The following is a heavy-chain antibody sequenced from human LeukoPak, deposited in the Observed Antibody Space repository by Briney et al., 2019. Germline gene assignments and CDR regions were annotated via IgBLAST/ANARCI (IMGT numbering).Heavy chain of an antibody. CDR3: ARMSCSSTSCYGPGAFDI. CDR2: ISAYNGNT. Sequence: ASVKVSCKASGYTFTSYGISWVRQAPGQGLEWMGWISAYNGNTNYAQKLQGRVTMTTDTSTSTAYMELRSLRSDDTAVYYCARMSCSSTSCYGPGAFDIWGQGTMVTVSS. J-gene: IGHJ3*02. V-gene: IGHV1-18*01. CDR1: GYTFTSYG. D-gene: IGHD2-2*01.